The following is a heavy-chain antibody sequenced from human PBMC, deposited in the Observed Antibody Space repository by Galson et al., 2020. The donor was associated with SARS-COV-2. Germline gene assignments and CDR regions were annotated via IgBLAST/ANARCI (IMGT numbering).Heavy chain of an antibody. Sequence: ASETLSLTCTVSGGSISSSSYYWGWIRQPPGKGLEWIGSIYYSGSTYYNPSLKSRVTISVDTSKNQFSLKLSSVTAADTAVYYCARDGGLLWFGELLYPHYYGMDVWGQGTTVTDSS. J-gene: IGHJ6*02. CDR1: GGSISSSSYY. D-gene: IGHD3-10*01. CDR2: IYYSGST. CDR3: ARDGGLLWFGELLYPHYYGMDV. V-gene: IGHV4-39*07.